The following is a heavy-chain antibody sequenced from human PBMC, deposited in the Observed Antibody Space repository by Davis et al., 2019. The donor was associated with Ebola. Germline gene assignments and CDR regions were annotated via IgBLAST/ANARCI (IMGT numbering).Heavy chain of an antibody. D-gene: IGHD5-24*01. V-gene: IGHV3-23*01. J-gene: IGHJ4*02. CDR1: GFTFSSYA. CDR2: ISGSGDST. Sequence: GGSLRLSCAASGFTFSSYAMNWVRQAPGKGLEWVSGISGSGDSTYHADSVKGRFTISRDNSKNTLYLQMNSLRAEDTAVYFCARGGGLSWLAYWGQGTLVTVSS. CDR3: ARGGGLSWLAY.